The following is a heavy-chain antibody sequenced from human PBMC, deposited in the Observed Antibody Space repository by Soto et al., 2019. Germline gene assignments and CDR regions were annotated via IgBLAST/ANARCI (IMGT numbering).Heavy chain of an antibody. CDR3: ARAGGTTVTGLWHFDS. V-gene: IGHV3-33*01. D-gene: IGHD4-17*01. Sequence: GGSLRLSCEASGFTFNTYSMHWVRQPPGKGLEWLAAIWYDGTQKYYADSVKGRFIISRDNSKKTLYLEMNSLRAEDTAVYYCARAGGTTVTGLWHFDSWGQGTPVTVSS. J-gene: IGHJ4*02. CDR1: GFTFNTYS. CDR2: IWYDGTQK.